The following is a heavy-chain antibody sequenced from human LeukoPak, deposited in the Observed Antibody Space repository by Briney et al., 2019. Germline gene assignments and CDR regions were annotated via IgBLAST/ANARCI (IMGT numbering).Heavy chain of an antibody. CDR2: MNPNSGNT. CDR3: ARSPAMVQGVRYYYMDV. CDR1: GYTFTSYD. J-gene: IGHJ6*03. V-gene: IGHV1-8*03. Sequence: ASVKVSCKGSGYTFTSYDINWVRQATGQGLEWMGWMNPNSGNTGYAQKFQGRVTITRNTSISTAYMELSSLRSEDTAVYYCARSPAMVQGVRYYYMDVWGKGTTVTVSS. D-gene: IGHD3-10*01.